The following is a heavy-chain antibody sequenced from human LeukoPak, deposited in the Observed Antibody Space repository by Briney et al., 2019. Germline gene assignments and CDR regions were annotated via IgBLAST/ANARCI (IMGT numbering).Heavy chain of an antibody. CDR1: GFTFSSYS. J-gene: IGHJ4*02. CDR3: ASGLKTTVTTFDY. D-gene: IGHD4-17*01. Sequence: GSLRLSCAASGFTFSSYSMNWVRQAPGKGLEWVSSISSSSSYIYYADSVKGRFTISRDNAKNSLYLQMNSLRAEDTAVYYCASGLKTTVTTFDYWGQGTLVTVSS. CDR2: ISSSSSYI. V-gene: IGHV3-21*01.